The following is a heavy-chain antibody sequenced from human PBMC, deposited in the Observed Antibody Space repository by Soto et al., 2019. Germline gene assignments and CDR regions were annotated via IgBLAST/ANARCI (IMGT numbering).Heavy chain of an antibody. V-gene: IGHV3-15*01. Sequence: GGSLRLSCAASGFTFSNAWMSWVRQAPGKGLEWVGRIKSKTDGGTTDYAAPVKGRFTISRDDSKNTLYLQMNSLKTEDTAVYYCTTNFFKEGPFDPWGQGTLVTVSS. CDR2: IKSKTDGGTT. J-gene: IGHJ5*02. CDR3: TTNFFKEGPFDP. CDR1: GFTFSNAW.